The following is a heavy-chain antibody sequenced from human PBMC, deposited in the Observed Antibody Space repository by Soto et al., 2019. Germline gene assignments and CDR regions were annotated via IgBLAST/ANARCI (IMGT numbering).Heavy chain of an antibody. V-gene: IGHV4-30-2*01. CDR2: IYHSGST. D-gene: IGHD5-12*01. CDR1: GGSINSDDYS. J-gene: IGHJ4*02. CDR3: ARGNLGGYDY. Sequence: PSETLSLTCAVSGGSINSDDYSWTWIRQPPGKGLEWIGYIYHSGSTYYNPSLPSLTSRVTMSVDRSKNQFSLKLSSVTAADTAVYYCARGNLGGYDYWGQGTLVTVSS.